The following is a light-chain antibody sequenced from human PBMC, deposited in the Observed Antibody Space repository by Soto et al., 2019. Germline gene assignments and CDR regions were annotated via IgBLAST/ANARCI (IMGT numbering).Light chain of an antibody. CDR1: HSLSGN. CDR3: KQYSNWPPWT. V-gene: IGKV3-15*01. J-gene: IGKJ1*01. Sequence: IVMTESPATLAVSPWDRAXLSCRASHSLSGNLAGYRQKAGKAPRLXIFRASTRATGVQARLSGRGSGKDFTLNISGLQSEDFAVYYCKQYSNWPPWTFGPGTKVDIK. CDR2: RAS.